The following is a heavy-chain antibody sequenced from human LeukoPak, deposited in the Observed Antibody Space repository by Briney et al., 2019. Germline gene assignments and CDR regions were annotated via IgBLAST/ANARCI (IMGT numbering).Heavy chain of an antibody. CDR2: ISSSSSTM. V-gene: IGHV3-48*01. CDR3: ARGGAARPDY. D-gene: IGHD6-6*01. J-gene: IGHJ4*02. Sequence: PGGSLRLPCAASGFPFNNFGMNWVRQAPGKGLEWVSYISSSSSTMSYADSVKGRFTISRDNAKNSLFLQMNSLRAEDTAVYYCARGGAARPDYWGQGTLVTVSS. CDR1: GFPFNNFG.